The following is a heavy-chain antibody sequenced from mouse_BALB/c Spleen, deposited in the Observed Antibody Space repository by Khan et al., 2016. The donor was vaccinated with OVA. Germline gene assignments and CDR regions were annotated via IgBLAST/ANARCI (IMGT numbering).Heavy chain of an antibody. CDR3: TGGGGGNRFAY. Sequence: VELVESGAELVRPGVSVKISCKGSGYTFTDFTMHWVKQSHAMSLEWIGVISTYYGHATYNQKFKDKATMTVDKSSSTAYMELARLTSEDSAIFYCTGGGGGNRFAYWGQGTLVTVSA. CDR2: ISTYYGHA. J-gene: IGHJ3*01. V-gene: IGHV1S137*01. CDR1: GYTFTDFT.